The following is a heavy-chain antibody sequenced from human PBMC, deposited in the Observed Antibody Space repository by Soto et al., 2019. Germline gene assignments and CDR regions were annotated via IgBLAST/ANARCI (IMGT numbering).Heavy chain of an antibody. J-gene: IGHJ6*02. CDR2: IIPIFGTA. CDR3: AGPPELTRIYYYSGMDV. CDR1: GGTFSSYA. Sequence: QVQLVQSGAEVKKPGSSVKVSCKASGGTFSSYAISWVRQAPGQGLEWMGGIIPIFGTANYAQKFQGRVTITADEATSTANIELSSLRSEDTAVYSCAGPPELTRIYYYSGMDVWGQGTTVTVSS. D-gene: IGHD1-7*01. V-gene: IGHV1-69*12.